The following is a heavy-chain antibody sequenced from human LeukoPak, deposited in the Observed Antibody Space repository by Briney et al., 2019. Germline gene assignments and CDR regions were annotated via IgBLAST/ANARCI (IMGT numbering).Heavy chain of an antibody. D-gene: IGHD3-22*01. CDR1: GYTFTGHY. Sequence: ASVKVSCRVSGYTFTGHYMHWVRQAPGQGLEWMGWINPKSGGTNYAQKFQGRVTMTRDTSISTAYMELSRLRFDDTAVYYCASGSSFDSSGRGFDYWGQGTLVTVSS. J-gene: IGHJ4*02. CDR3: ASGSSFDSSGRGFDY. CDR2: INPKSGGT. V-gene: IGHV1-2*02.